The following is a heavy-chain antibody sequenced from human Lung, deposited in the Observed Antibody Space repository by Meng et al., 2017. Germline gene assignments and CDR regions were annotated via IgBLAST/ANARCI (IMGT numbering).Heavy chain of an antibody. CDR2: IDPSGGST. D-gene: IGHD4-17*01. CDR1: GYTFTSYY. V-gene: IGHV1-46*03. Sequence: QVQLVQSGAEVKKPGASVKVSCKASGYTFTSYYMHWVRQAPGQGLEWMGIIDPSGGSTDYAQKFQGRVTVTGDTSTSTVYMDLSSLRSEDTAVYYCTISDYGNFDYWGHGTLVTVSS. J-gene: IGHJ4*01. CDR3: TISDYGNFDY.